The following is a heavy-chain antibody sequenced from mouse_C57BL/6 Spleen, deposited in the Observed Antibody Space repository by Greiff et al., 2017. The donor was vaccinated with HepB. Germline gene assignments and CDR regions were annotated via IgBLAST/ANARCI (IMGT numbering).Heavy chain of an antibody. CDR1: GYTFTDYN. CDR3: ARDGDSNYDYAMDY. V-gene: IGHV1-22*01. CDR2: INPNNGGT. Sequence: VQLQQSGPELVKPGASVKMSCKASGYTFTDYNMHWVKQSHGKSLEWIGYINPNNGGTSYNQKFKGKATLTVNKSSSTAYMEHRSLTSEDAAVYYCARDGDSNYDYAMDYWGQGTSVTVAS. J-gene: IGHJ4*01. D-gene: IGHD2-5*01.